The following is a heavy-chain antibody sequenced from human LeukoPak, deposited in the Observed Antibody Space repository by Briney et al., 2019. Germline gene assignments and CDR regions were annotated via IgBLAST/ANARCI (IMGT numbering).Heavy chain of an antibody. CDR3: ARLYSGYGNYYYYMDV. D-gene: IGHD5-12*01. V-gene: IGHV1-3*01. Sequence: GASVKVSCKASGYTFTSYTMHWVRQAPGQRLEWMGWINAGNGNTKYSQAFQGRVTITRDTSANTAYMGLSSLRSDDTAVYYCARLYSGYGNYYYYMDVWGKGTTVTVSS. CDR1: GYTFTSYT. CDR2: INAGNGNT. J-gene: IGHJ6*03.